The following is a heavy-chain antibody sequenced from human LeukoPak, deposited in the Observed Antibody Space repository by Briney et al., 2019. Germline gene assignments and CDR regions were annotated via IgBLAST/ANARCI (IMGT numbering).Heavy chain of an antibody. CDR2: MSSSSSYT. J-gene: IGHJ4*02. CDR1: GFTFSDDY. CDR3: ASFPMRGRDY. Sequence: PGGSLRLSCAASGFTFSDDYMSWIRQAPGKGLEWVSYMSSSSSYTNYADSVKGRFTSSRDNAKNSLYLPMNSLRAEDTAAYYGASFPMRGRDYWGQGTLVTVSS. V-gene: IGHV3-11*03. D-gene: IGHD3-10*01.